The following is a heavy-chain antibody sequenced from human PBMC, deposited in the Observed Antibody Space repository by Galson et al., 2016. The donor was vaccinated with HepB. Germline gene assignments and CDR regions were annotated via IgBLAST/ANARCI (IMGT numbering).Heavy chain of an antibody. Sequence: SVKVSCKASGGTFSSYAISWVRQAPGQGLEWMGGIIPIIGKANNAQKFQGRVTITADKSTKTAYMELRSLRSEDTAVYYCARGGVGSQLLGYHYYGMDVWGQGTTVTVSS. CDR1: GGTFSSYA. CDR2: IIPIIGKA. J-gene: IGHJ6*02. CDR3: ARGGVGSQLLGYHYYGMDV. D-gene: IGHD1-26*01. V-gene: IGHV1-69*10.